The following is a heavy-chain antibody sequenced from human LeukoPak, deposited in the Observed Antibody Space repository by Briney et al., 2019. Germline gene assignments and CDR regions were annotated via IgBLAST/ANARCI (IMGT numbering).Heavy chain of an antibody. D-gene: IGHD3-3*01. CDR3: ARGSRFTIFGWLGWFDP. Sequence: SETLSLTCAVYGGSFSGYYWSWIRQPPGKGLEWIGEINHSGSTNYNPSLKSRVTISVDTSKNQFSLKLSSVTAADTAVYYCARGSRFTIFGWLGWFDPWGQGTLVTVSS. CDR1: GGSFSGYY. CDR2: INHSGST. J-gene: IGHJ5*02. V-gene: IGHV4-34*01.